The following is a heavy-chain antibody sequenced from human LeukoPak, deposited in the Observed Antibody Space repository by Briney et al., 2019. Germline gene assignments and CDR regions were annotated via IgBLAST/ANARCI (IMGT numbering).Heavy chain of an antibody. V-gene: IGHV1-2*02. CDR1: GYTFTGYY. CDR2: INPNSGGT. Sequence: ASVNVSCKASGYTFTGYYMHWVRQAPGQGLEWMGWINPNSGGTNYAQKFQGRVTMTRDTSISTAYMELSRLRSDDTAVYYCARYTGYSSSWYGRADAFDIWGQGTMVTVSS. J-gene: IGHJ3*02. CDR3: ARYTGYSSSWYGRADAFDI. D-gene: IGHD6-13*01.